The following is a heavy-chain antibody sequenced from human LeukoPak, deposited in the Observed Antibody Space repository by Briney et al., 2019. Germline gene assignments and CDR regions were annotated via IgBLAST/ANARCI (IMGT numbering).Heavy chain of an antibody. V-gene: IGHV3-74*01. CDR1: GFTFSSYW. CDR3: ARDGDAPMTDFDY. Sequence: GGSLRLSCAASGFTFSSYWMHWVRQAPGKGLVWVSRIYSDGSSTNYADSVKGRFTISRDNAKNTLYLQMNSLRAEDTAVYYCARDGDAPMTDFDYWGQGTLVTVSS. CDR2: IYSDGSST. J-gene: IGHJ4*02. D-gene: IGHD2-21*02.